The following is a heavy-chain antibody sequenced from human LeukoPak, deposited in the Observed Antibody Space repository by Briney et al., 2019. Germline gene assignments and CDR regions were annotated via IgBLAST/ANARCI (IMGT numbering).Heavy chain of an antibody. CDR3: ARVYPTGYFYYMDV. V-gene: IGHV3-48*03. CDR1: GFTFSNFE. CDR2: ISNSARTI. Sequence: GGSLRLSCAASGFTFSNFEMNWVRQAPGKGLEWVSYISNSARTIFYADSVKGRFTISRDNAKKSLYLQMNSLRVEDTAVYYCARVYPTGYFYYMDVWRIGATVTVS. D-gene: IGHD1-1*01. J-gene: IGHJ6*03.